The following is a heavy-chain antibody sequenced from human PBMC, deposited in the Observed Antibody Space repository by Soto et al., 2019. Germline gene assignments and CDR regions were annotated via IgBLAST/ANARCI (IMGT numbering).Heavy chain of an antibody. V-gene: IGHV3-33*01. CDR3: ARDPKYSSSWTGWFDP. J-gene: IGHJ5*02. Sequence: GGSLRLSCAASGFTFSSSGMHWVRQAPGKGLEWVAVIWYDESNKYYADSVKGRFTISRDNSKNTLYLQMNSLRAEDTAVYYCARDPKYSSSWTGWFDPWGQGTLVTVSS. CDR2: IWYDESNK. CDR1: GFTFSSSG. D-gene: IGHD6-13*01.